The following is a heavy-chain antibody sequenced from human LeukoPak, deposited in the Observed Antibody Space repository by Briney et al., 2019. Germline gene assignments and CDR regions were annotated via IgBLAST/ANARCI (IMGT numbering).Heavy chain of an antibody. CDR3: ARDITMVRGVDY. CDR2: IWYDGSNK. CDR1: GFTFSSYS. V-gene: IGHV3-33*08. J-gene: IGHJ4*02. Sequence: GGSLRLSCAASGFTFSSYSMNWVRQAPGKGLEWVAVIWYDGSNKYYADPVKGRFIISRDNSKNTLDLQMNSLRAEDTAVYYCARDITMVRGVDYWGQGTLVTVSS. D-gene: IGHD3-10*01.